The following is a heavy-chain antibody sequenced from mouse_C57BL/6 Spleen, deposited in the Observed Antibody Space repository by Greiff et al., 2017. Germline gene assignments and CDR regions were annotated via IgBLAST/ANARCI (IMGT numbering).Heavy chain of an antibody. CDR1: GYSIPSGYY. CDR3: ARGAYYDYDWFAY. D-gene: IGHD2-4*01. V-gene: IGHV3-6*01. CDR2: ISYDGSN. J-gene: IGHJ3*01. Sequence: EVKLMASGPGLVKPSQSLSLTCSVTGYSIPSGYYWNWIRQFPGNKLEWMGYISYDGSNNYNPSLKNRISITRDTSKNQFFLKLNSVTTEDTATYYCARGAYYDYDWFAYWGQGTLVTVSA.